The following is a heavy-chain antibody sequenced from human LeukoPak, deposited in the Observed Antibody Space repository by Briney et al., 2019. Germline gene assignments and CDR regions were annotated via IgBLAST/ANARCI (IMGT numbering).Heavy chain of an antibody. J-gene: IGHJ4*02. V-gene: IGHV1-24*01. D-gene: IGHD2-2*01. CDR1: GYTLTELS. Sequence: ASVKVSCKVSGYTLTELSMHWVRQAPGKGLEWMGGFDPEDGETIYAQKFQGRGTMTEDTSTDTAYMELSSLRSEDTAVYYCATGPIVVVPAATVFDYWGQGTLVTVSS. CDR3: ATGPIVVVPAATVFDY. CDR2: FDPEDGET.